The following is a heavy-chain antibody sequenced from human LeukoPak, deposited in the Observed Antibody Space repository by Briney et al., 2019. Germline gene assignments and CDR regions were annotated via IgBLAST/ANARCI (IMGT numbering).Heavy chain of an antibody. J-gene: IGHJ4*02. CDR2: ISYDGSNK. D-gene: IGHD3-16*01. CDR1: GFTFSSYA. Sequence: GRSLRLSCAASGFTFSSYAMHWVRQAPGKGLEWVAVISYDGSNKYYADSVKGRFTISRDNSKNSLYLQMNSLRAEDTAIYYCTRDIPFGGYWGQGTLVTVSS. CDR3: TRDIPFGGY. V-gene: IGHV3-30-3*01.